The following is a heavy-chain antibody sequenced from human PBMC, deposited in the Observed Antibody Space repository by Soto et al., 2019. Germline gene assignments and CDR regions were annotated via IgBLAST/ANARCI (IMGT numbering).Heavy chain of an antibody. D-gene: IGHD5-12*01. CDR1: GGSISSGGYY. Sequence: QVQLQESGPGLVKPSQTLSLTCTVSGGSISSGGYYWSWIRQHPGKVLEWIGYIYYSGSTYYNPSLKSRVTISVDTSKNQFSLQLSSVTAADTAVYYCAREEGGGYDHRWFDPWGQGTLVTVSS. CDR3: AREEGGGYDHRWFDP. V-gene: IGHV4-31*03. CDR2: IYYSGST. J-gene: IGHJ5*02.